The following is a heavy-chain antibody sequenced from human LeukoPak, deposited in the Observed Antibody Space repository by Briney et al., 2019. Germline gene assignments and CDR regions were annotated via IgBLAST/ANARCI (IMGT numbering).Heavy chain of an antibody. D-gene: IGHD3-16*01. CDR1: GYTFSRHY. J-gene: IGHJ4*02. V-gene: IGHV1-46*01. Sequence: ASVKVSCKATGYTFSRHYIHWIRQAPGQGLEWMGIINPSDGSTNYAPKFQGRVTMTTDTSTSTVYMDLSGLRSEDTAVYYCVREGGGLGYFDSWGQGTLATVSS. CDR2: INPSDGST. CDR3: VREGGGLGYFDS.